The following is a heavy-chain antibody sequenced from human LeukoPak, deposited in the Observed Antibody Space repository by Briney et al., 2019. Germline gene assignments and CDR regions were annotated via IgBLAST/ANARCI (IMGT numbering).Heavy chain of an antibody. CDR1: GGSISSYY. V-gene: IGHV4-59*01. Sequence: SETLSLTCTVSGGSISSYYWSWIRQPPGKGLEWIGYIYYSGSTNYNPSLKSRVTISVDTSKNQFSLKLSSVTAADTAVYYCARKSSWYFDYWGQGTLVTVSS. CDR2: IYYSGST. CDR3: ARKSSWYFDY. D-gene: IGHD6-13*01. J-gene: IGHJ4*02.